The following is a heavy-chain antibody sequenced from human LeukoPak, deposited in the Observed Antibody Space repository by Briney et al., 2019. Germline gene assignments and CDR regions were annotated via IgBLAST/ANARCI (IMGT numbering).Heavy chain of an antibody. D-gene: IGHD3-22*01. V-gene: IGHV3-7*04. CDR1: GFTFSSYW. CDR2: IEQDGSEK. Sequence: GGSLRLSCAASGFTFSSYWMSWVRQAPGKGLEWVANIEQDGSEKYYVDSVKGRFTISRDNAKNSLYLQMNSLRAEDTAAYYCARSYYYEYYFDYWGQGTLVTVSS. CDR3: ARSYYYEYYFDY. J-gene: IGHJ4*02.